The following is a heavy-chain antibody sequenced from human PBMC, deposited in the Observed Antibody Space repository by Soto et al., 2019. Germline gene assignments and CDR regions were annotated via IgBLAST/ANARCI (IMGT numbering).Heavy chain of an antibody. D-gene: IGHD2-15*01. CDR2: IIHIFGTA. J-gene: IGHJ6*02. V-gene: IGHV1-69*01. CDR1: GGTFSSYA. Sequence: QVQLVQSGAEVKKPGSSVKVSCKASGGTFSSYAISWVRQAPGQGLEWMGGIIHIFGTANYAQKFQGRVTITADESTSTAYMELSSLRSEDTDVYYCARKAVVAATQRPMVYYYGMDVWGQGTTVTVAS. CDR3: ARKAVVAATQRPMVYYYGMDV.